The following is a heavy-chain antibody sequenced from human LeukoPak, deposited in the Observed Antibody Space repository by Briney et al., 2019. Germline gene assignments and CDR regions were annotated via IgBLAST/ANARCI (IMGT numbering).Heavy chain of an antibody. CDR2: INHSGST. CDR3: ARDRAKTTVTTYYYYYYMDV. D-gene: IGHD4-17*01. J-gene: IGHJ6*03. V-gene: IGHV4-34*01. Sequence: SETLSLTCAVYGGSFSGYYWSWIRQPPGKGLEWIGEINHSGSTNYNPSLKSRVTISVDTSKNQFSLKLSSVTAADTAVYYCARDRAKTTVTTYYYYYYMDVWGKGTTVTISS. CDR1: GGSFSGYY.